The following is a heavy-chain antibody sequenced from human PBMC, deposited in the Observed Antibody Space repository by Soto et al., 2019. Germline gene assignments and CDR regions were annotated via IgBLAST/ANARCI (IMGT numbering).Heavy chain of an antibody. CDR3: ARMESFGSLNWFDP. CDR2: MNPGSGDT. CDR1: GYTFTNND. D-gene: IGHD5-18*01. Sequence: ASVKVSCKASGYTFTNNDDSWVRQATGQGLEWMGWMNPGSGDTGYAQKFQGRVTMTRDISIATAYMELNSLTSEDTAIYYCARMESFGSLNWFDPWGQGTLVTVSS. V-gene: IGHV1-8*02. J-gene: IGHJ5*02.